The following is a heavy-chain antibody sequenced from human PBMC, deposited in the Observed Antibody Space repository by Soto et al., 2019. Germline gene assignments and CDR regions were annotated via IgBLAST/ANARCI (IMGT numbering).Heavy chain of an antibody. CDR1: GFTFSSFA. Sequence: TGGSLRLSCAASGFTFSSFALSWVRQAPGMGLEWVSAISNRGDDTDYADSVKGRFTISRDNSKNTLYLQMNSLRAEDTAIYYCAGPGYSSQDYWGQGALVTVSS. J-gene: IGHJ4*02. V-gene: IGHV3-23*01. CDR2: ISNRGDDT. D-gene: IGHD5-18*01. CDR3: AGPGYSSQDY.